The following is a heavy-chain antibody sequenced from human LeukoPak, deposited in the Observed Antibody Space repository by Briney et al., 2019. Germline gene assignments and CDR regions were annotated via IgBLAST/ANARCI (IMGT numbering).Heavy chain of an antibody. CDR1: GFTFSSYA. CDR2: ISYDGSNK. CDR3: ARGPGVVVINYFDY. V-gene: IGHV3-30-3*01. J-gene: IGHJ4*02. Sequence: GGSLRLSCAASGFTFSSYAMHWVRQAPGKGLEGLAVISYDGSNKYYADSVKGRFTISRDNSKNTLYLQMNSLRAEDTAVYYCARGPGVVVINYFDYWGQGTLVTVSS. D-gene: IGHD3-22*01.